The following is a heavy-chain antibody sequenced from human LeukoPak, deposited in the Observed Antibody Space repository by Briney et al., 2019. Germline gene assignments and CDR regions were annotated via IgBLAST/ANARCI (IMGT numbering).Heavy chain of an antibody. J-gene: IGHJ4*02. D-gene: IGHD3-22*01. Sequence: GGSLRLSCAASGFTVSSSYMTWVRQAPGKGLEWVSVIYSGDSTYYADSVKGRFTISRDNSKNTLYLQMNSLRAEDTAVYYCARGGVTMIVPILWGQGTLVTVSS. CDR3: ARGGVTMIVPIL. CDR1: GFTVSSSY. CDR2: IYSGDST. V-gene: IGHV3-53*01.